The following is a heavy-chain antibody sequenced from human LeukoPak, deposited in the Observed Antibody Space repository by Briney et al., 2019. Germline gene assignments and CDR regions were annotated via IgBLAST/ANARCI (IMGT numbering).Heavy chain of an antibody. CDR2: IYSSGNT. CDR3: AGGFAAAATFDY. V-gene: IGHV4-59*04. CDR1: GGSISSYY. J-gene: IGHJ4*02. D-gene: IGHD6-13*01. Sequence: PSETLSLTCTVSGGSISSYYWSWIRQPPGKGLECIGIIYSSGNTYSNPSLNSRVTLSVDTSKSHFSLKLRSVTAADTAVYYCAGGFAAAATFDYWGQGALVTVSS.